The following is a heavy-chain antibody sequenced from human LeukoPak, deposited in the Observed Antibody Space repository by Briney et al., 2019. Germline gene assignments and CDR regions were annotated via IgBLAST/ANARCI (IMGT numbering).Heavy chain of an antibody. CDR1: GGSISSGSYY. J-gene: IGHJ3*02. V-gene: IGHV4-61*02. CDR2: IYTSGST. CDR3: AALRLGELSLDAFDI. D-gene: IGHD3-16*02. Sequence: SETLSLTCTVSGGSISSGSYYWSWIRQPAGKGLEWIGRIYTSGSTNYNPSLKSRVTISVDTSKNQLSLKLSSVTAADTAVYYCAALRLGELSLDAFDIWGQGTMVTVSS.